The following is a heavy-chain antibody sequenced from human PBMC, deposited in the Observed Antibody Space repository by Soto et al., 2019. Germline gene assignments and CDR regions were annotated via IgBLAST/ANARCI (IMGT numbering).Heavy chain of an antibody. D-gene: IGHD1-1*01. J-gene: IGHJ4*02. Sequence: GGSLRLSCAVSGFSLGPYDVTWVRQTPEKGLEWVTGFSGGSGAIFYADSVRGRFTISRDSSTAYLQMNNLRPEDTAVYFCARWNGFGDSWGQGSLVTVSS. V-gene: IGHV3-23*01. CDR3: ARWNGFGDS. CDR2: FSGGSGAI. CDR1: GFSLGPYD.